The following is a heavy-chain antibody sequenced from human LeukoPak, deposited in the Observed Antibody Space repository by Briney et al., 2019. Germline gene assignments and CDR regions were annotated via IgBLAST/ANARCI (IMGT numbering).Heavy chain of an antibody. CDR3: ARGICCSSTSCPLPYFDY. J-gene: IGHJ4*02. Sequence: ASVKVSCKASGYTFTGYYMHWVRQAPGQGLEWMGWINPNSGGTNYAQKFQGRVTMTRDTSISTAYMELSRLRSDDTAVYYCARGICCSSTSCPLPYFDYWGQGTLVTVSS. D-gene: IGHD2-2*01. CDR1: GYTFTGYY. V-gene: IGHV1-2*02. CDR2: INPNSGGT.